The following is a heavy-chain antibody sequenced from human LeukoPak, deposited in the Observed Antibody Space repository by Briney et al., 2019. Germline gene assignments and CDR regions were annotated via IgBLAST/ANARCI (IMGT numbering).Heavy chain of an antibody. CDR2: IGNDAKTT. V-gene: IGHV3-33*08. J-gene: IGHJ6*04. CDR1: GFTFSIYG. Sequence: GGSLRLSCAASGFTFSIYGMHWVRQAPGKGLEWVAVIGNDAKTTYYADSVKGRFTISRDNSKNTLYLQMNSLRAEDTAVYYCAELGITMIGGVWGKGTTVTISS. D-gene: IGHD3-10*02. CDR3: AELGITMIGGV.